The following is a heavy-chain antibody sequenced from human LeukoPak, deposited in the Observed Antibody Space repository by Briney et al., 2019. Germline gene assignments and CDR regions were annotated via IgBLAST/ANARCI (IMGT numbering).Heavy chain of an antibody. CDR3: ASIYSGRLGGIYFTY. CDR2: IYYTGST. Sequence: SETLSLTCTVSGGSISSSTYYWGWVRQPSGKGLEWIGSIYYTGSTYYTPSLKGRVTISVDASKNQFSLKLSSVTAADTAVYYCASIYSGRLGGIYFTYWGQGTLVTVSS. J-gene: IGHJ4*02. V-gene: IGHV4-39*01. D-gene: IGHD3-16*01. CDR1: GGSISSSTYY.